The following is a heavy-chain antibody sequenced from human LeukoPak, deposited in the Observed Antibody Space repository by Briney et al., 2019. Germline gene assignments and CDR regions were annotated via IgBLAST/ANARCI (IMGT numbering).Heavy chain of an antibody. CDR2: IYHSGST. CDR3: ARDYERAYYYYYGMDV. Sequence: SDTVYLTCTASGYTISSCYYSGWLRPPPRKVVELVGSIYHSGSTYYNPSLKSRVTISVDTSKNQFSLKLSSVTAADTAVYYCARDYERAYYYYYGMDVWGKGTTVTVSS. CDR1: GYTISSCYY. J-gene: IGHJ6*04. V-gene: IGHV4-38-2*02. D-gene: IGHD3-16*01.